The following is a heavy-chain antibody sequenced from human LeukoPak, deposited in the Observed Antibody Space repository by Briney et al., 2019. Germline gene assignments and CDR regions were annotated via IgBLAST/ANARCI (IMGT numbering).Heavy chain of an antibody. CDR2: INHSGST. V-gene: IGHV4-34*01. Sequence: PSETLSLTCAVYGGSFSGYYWSWIRQPPGKGLEWIGEINHSGSTNYNPSLKSRVTISVDTSKNQFSLKLSSVTAADTAVYYCARAPHYYDSSGYEDWGQGTLSPSPQ. CDR1: GGSFSGYY. CDR3: ARAPHYYDSSGYED. J-gene: IGHJ4*02. D-gene: IGHD3-22*01.